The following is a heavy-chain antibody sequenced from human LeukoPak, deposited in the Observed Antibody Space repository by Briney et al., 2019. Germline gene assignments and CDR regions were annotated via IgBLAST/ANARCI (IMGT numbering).Heavy chain of an antibody. J-gene: IGHJ5*02. CDR1: GFTFSSYW. Sequence: GSLRLSFAASGFTFSSYWMNWVRPPPGKGVGWVSSINSDGRSTNYADSVKGRFTISRDNAKNSLYLQMNSLRAEDTAVYYCTIHMYDGYEGSSDTTMVRSPWGQGTLVTVSS. CDR3: TIHMYDGYEGSSDTTMVRSP. V-gene: IGHV3-74*01. CDR2: INSDGRST. D-gene: IGHD5-18*01.